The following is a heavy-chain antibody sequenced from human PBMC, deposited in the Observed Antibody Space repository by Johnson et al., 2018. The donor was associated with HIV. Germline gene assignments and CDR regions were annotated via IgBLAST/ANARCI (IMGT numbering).Heavy chain of an antibody. J-gene: IGHJ3*02. CDR1: GFTFSSYW. V-gene: IGHV3-20*04. D-gene: IGHD2/OR15-2a*01. CDR3: TRGQYLSPFDAFDI. Sequence: EVQLVESGGGLVQPGGSLRLSCAASGFTFSSYWMSWVRQAPGKGLEWVSGINWNGGKTGYADSVKGRFTISRDNAKNSLYVQMNSLRAEDTALYFCTRGQYLSPFDAFDIWGQGTMVTVSS. CDR2: INWNGGKT.